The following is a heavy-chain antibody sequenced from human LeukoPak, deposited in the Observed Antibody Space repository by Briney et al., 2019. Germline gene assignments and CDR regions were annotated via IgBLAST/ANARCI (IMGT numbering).Heavy chain of an antibody. CDR1: GFTFSSYD. J-gene: IGHJ6*02. CDR2: IDTAGDT. V-gene: IGHV3-13*01. D-gene: IGHD3-10*01. Sequence: PGGSLRLSCAASGFTFSSYDMHWVRQATGKGLEWVSGIDTAGDTYYPGSVKGRLTISRENAKNSLYLQVNSLRVEDTAVYYCTRDGTVVRGLPRRARTFYGMDVWGQGTTVTVSS. CDR3: TRDGTVVRGLPRRARTFYGMDV.